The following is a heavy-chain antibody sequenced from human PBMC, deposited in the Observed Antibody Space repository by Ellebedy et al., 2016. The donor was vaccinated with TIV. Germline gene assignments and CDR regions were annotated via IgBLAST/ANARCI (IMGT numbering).Heavy chain of an antibody. CDR2: ISAYNGNT. D-gene: IGHD3-9*01. V-gene: IGHV1-18*01. CDR1: GYTFTSYG. J-gene: IGHJ4*02. Sequence: ASVKVSCXASGYTFTSYGISWVRQAPGQGLEWMGWISAYNGNTNYAQKLQGRVTMTTDTSTSTAYMELRSLRSDDTAVYYCARDDRGLRYFDWLLYPAYWGQGTLVTVSS. CDR3: ARDDRGLRYFDWLLYPAY.